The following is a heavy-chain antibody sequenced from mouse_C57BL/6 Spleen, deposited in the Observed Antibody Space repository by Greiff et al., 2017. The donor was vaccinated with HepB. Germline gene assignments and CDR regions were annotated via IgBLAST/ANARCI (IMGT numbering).Heavy chain of an antibody. CDR3: ARCDYYYGSSGYFDV. CDR1: GYTFTSYW. Sequence: VQLQQPGAELVKPGASVKMSCKASGYTFTSYWITWVKQRPGQGLEWIGDIYPGSGSTNYNEKFKSKATLTVDTSSSTAYMQLSSLTSEDSAVYYWARCDYYYGSSGYFDVWGTGTTVTVSS. CDR2: IYPGSGST. J-gene: IGHJ1*03. D-gene: IGHD1-1*01. V-gene: IGHV1-55*01.